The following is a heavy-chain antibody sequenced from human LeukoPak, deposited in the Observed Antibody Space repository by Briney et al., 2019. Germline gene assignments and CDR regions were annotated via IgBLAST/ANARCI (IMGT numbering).Heavy chain of an antibody. D-gene: IGHD3-10*01. CDR3: TTEPYYYGSGSYSPDY. J-gene: IGHJ4*02. CDR2: IKSKTDGGTT. CDR1: GFTFSNAW. V-gene: IGHV3-15*01. Sequence: PGGSLRLSCAASGFTFSNAWMSWVRQAPGKGLEWVGRIKSKTDGGTTDYAAPVKGRFTISRDDSKNTLYLQMNSLKTEDTAVYYCTTEPYYYGSGSYSPDYWGQGTLVTVSS.